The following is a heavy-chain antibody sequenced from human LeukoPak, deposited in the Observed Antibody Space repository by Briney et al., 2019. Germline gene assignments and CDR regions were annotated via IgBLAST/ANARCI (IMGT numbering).Heavy chain of an antibody. Sequence: GGSLRLSCTASGFAFGDYAMTWVRQAPGKGLEWVGFIRSKAYGGTTDYTASVKGRFSISRDDSKSIAYLQMNSLKTEDTAVYYCSRGRTSSQIWGQGTLVTVSS. J-gene: IGHJ4*02. CDR1: GFAFGDYA. CDR3: SRGRTSSQI. CDR2: IRSKAYGGTT. D-gene: IGHD2-2*01. V-gene: IGHV3-49*04.